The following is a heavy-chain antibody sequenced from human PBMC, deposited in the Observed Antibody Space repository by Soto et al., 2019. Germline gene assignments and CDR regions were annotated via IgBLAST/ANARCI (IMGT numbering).Heavy chain of an antibody. V-gene: IGHV3-21*01. CDR1: GFTFRSHS. J-gene: IGHJ5*02. CDR2: IGTSSSYI. Sequence: PGGSLRLSCAASGFTFRSHSMNWVRQAPGKGLEWVSSIGTSSSYIYYADSVKGRFTISRDNAQNSLYLQMNSLSAEDTAVYYWALSASPSLPLRNNWFDPWGQGTLVTVSS. D-gene: IGHD2-2*01. CDR3: ALSASPSLPLRNNWFDP.